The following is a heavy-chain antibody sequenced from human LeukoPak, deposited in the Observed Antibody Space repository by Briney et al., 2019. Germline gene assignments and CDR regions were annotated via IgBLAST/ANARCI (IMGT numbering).Heavy chain of an antibody. D-gene: IGHD6-6*01. CDR3: ARVPYSSSSLSYFDY. CDR2: ISSSSSYI. V-gene: IGHV3-21*04. Sequence: GGSLRLSCAASGFTFSSYSMNWVRQAPGKGLEWVSSISSSSSYIYYADSVKGRFTISRDNAKNSLYLQMNSLRADDTAVYFCARVPYSSSSLSYFDYWGQGTLVTVSS. J-gene: IGHJ4*02. CDR1: GFTFSSYS.